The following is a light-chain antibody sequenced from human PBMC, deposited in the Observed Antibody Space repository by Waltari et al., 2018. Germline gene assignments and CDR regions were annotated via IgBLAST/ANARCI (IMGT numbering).Light chain of an antibody. J-gene: IGLJ2*01. Sequence: QAVVTQEPSLTVSPGGTVTLTCGSSTGAVTGGHYTYWIQQKPGQITRTLVYDTTNKQSWTPARCSGALRGGKAALTLSGAQPEDEADDYCLLFFSGIRGVFGGGTKLTV. CDR3: LLFFSGIRGV. CDR1: TGAVTGGHY. V-gene: IGLV7-46*01. CDR2: DTT.